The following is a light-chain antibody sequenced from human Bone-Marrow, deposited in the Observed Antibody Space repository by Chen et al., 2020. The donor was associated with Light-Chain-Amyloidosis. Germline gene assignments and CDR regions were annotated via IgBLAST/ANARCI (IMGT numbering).Light chain of an antibody. CDR3: QQYNNWPYT. V-gene: IGKV3-15*01. CDR2: GAS. CDR1: QSVSST. J-gene: IGKJ2*01. Sequence: EIVMTQSPAPLSWSPGERATLSCRASQSVSSTLAWYQQKPGQAPRLLIYGASTRATGIPARFSGSGSGTEFTLTISSLQSEDFAVYYCQQYNNWPYTFGQGTKLEIK.